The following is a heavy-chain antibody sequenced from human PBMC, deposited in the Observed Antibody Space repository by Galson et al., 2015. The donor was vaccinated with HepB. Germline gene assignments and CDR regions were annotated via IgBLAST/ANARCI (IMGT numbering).Heavy chain of an antibody. CDR1: GGSISSYY. D-gene: IGHD3-10*01. V-gene: IGHV4-4*07. CDR2: IYTSGST. Sequence: LTCTVSGGSISSYYWSWIRQPAGKGLEWIGRIYTSGSTNYNPSLKSRVHMSVDTSTNQFSLKLSSVTAADTAVYYCARIPYYGSGSYNYWGQGTLVTVSS. CDR3: ARIPYYGSGSYNY. J-gene: IGHJ4*02.